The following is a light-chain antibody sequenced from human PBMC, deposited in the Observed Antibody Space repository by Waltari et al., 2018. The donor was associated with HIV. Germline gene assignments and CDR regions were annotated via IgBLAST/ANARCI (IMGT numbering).Light chain of an antibody. J-gene: IGKJ4*01. V-gene: IGKV4-1*01. CDR2: CAS. Sequence: DIVMTQSPDSLAVSLGERATINCTSSQSVLYSSNNQDYLAWYQQKPGQPPKLLIYCASTRESGFPDRFSGSGSGTDFTLTISSLQAEDVAVYYCQQYYSTPLTFGGGTKVEIK. CDR3: QQYYSTPLT. CDR1: QSVLYSSNNQDY.